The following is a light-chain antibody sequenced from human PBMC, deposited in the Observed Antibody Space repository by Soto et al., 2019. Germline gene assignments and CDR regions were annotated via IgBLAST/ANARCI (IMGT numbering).Light chain of an antibody. CDR2: GAS. CDR3: KQYKEWPPFT. CDR1: QYVSNK. J-gene: IGKJ5*01. V-gene: IGKV3-15*01. Sequence: EIVMTQSPATLAVFPGETGTLSRRGSQYVSNKVAWYQQEPAQAPXLLILGASTRATGVPARFSGSGSGTEFTLPISSLQSEDFAVYYGKQYKEWPPFTFGQGTRLEIK.